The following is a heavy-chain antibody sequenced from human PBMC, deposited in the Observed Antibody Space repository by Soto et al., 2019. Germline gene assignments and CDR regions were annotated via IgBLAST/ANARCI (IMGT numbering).Heavy chain of an antibody. CDR3: ARVRGEYKSVNYCFDY. V-gene: IGHV1-18*01. J-gene: IGHJ4*02. Sequence: QVRLVQSGAEVKKPGASVKVSCKASGYTFNSFGISWVRQAPGQGLEWMGWITTYKGNTNYAQKLQGRVTMTTDTSTTTAYMELRSLRSDDTAVYYCARVRGEYKSVNYCFDYWGQGTLVTVSS. CDR2: ITTYKGNT. D-gene: IGHD1-20*01. CDR1: GYTFNSFG.